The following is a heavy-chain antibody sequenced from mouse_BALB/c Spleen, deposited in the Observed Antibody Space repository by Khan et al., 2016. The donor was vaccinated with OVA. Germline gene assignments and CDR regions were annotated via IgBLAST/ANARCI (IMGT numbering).Heavy chain of an antibody. Sequence: VQLQQSGPGLVKPSQSLSLTCTVTGYSITSDYAWNWIRQFPGNKLEWMGYISYSGSTSYNPSLKSRISINRDTSKNQFFLQLNSVTTEDTATYYCARSIMANWGQGTTLTVSS. CDR1: GYSITSDYA. J-gene: IGHJ2*01. CDR2: ISYSGST. V-gene: IGHV3-2*02. CDR3: ARSIMAN.